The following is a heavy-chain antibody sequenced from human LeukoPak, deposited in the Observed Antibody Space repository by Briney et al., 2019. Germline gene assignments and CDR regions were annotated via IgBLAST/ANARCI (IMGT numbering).Heavy chain of an antibody. Sequence: GGSLRHSCAASGFTFRNYWMHWVRQAPRKGLVWVSRINIDGSTRYADSVEGRFTISRDNAKNTLYLQMNSLRAEDTAVYYCARAGGSGWFDPWGQGTLVTVSS. D-gene: IGHD3-10*01. V-gene: IGHV3-74*01. CDR1: GFTFRNYW. CDR3: ARAGGSGWFDP. J-gene: IGHJ5*02. CDR2: INIDGST.